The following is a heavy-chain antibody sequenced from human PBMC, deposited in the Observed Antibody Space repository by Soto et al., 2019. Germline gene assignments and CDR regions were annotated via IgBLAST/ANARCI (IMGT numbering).Heavy chain of an antibody. D-gene: IGHD1-1*01. CDR3: AKDMATCPGTTCARYLEK. J-gene: IGHJ4*02. CDR1: KFTFSTYA. Sequence: GGSLRLSCAASKFTFSTYAMTWVRQAPGKGLEWVSDISGSGDNTYYADSVKGRFTISRDNSKSTLYLQMNSLRAEDTAVYYCAKDMATCPGTTCARYLEKWGRGTLVTVSS. V-gene: IGHV3-23*01. CDR2: ISGSGDNT.